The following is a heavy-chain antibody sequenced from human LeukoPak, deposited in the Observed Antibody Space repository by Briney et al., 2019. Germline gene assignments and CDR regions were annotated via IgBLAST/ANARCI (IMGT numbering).Heavy chain of an antibody. V-gene: IGHV3-48*01. CDR3: ARDRSMVATSDFDY. Sequence: GGSLRPSCAASGFTFSSYSMNWVRQAPGKGLEWVSYISSSSSTIYYADSVKGRFTISRDNAKNSLYLQMNSLRAEDTAVYYCARDRSMVATSDFDYWGQGTLVTVSS. D-gene: IGHD5-12*01. J-gene: IGHJ4*02. CDR2: ISSSSSTI. CDR1: GFTFSSYS.